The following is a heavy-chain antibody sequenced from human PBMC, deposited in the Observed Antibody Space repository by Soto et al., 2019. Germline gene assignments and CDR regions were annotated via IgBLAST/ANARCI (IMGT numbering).Heavy chain of an antibody. CDR3: TTDPTFYLDSSGFLRRQFHS. D-gene: IGHD3-22*01. CDR2: LTSKVDGGTA. J-gene: IGHJ5*01. Sequence: VQLVESGGGLAKPGESLRLSCAASGFTFTDAWMSWVRQAPGKGLEWVGRLTSKVDGGTAEYAAPVRGRFAISTDASRDTFYLQMNRLKTDDTAVYYCTTDPTFYLDSSGFLRRQFHSWGQGTLVTVSS. CDR1: GFTFTDAW. V-gene: IGHV3-15*01.